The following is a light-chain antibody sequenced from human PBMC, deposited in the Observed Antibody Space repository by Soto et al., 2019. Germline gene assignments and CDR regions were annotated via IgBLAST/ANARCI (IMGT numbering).Light chain of an antibody. Sequence: AIHLTQSPSSLSASVGYRFTITCRASQGISNFLGWYQQKPVKAPKLLXYAASSLQSGVPSRFSGSGSGTDFTLTISSLQHEDFANYYCLQDYTYLTWTFGQGTKVDIK. CDR3: LQDYTYLTWT. CDR2: AAS. V-gene: IGKV1-6*01. J-gene: IGKJ1*01. CDR1: QGISNF.